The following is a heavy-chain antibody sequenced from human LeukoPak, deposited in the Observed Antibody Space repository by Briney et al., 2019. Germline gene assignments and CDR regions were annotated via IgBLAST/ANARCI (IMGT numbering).Heavy chain of an antibody. D-gene: IGHD6-19*01. CDR2: RYHGGST. CDR1: GGSISTYY. J-gene: IGHJ4*02. Sequence: SETLSLTCTVSGGSISTYYWSWIPQPPGKGLEWIGYRYHGGSTYCNPSLKTRVTISVDTSKNQFSLKLSSVTAADTAVYYCARVGSGSFDYWGQGTLVTVSS. V-gene: IGHV4-59*01. CDR3: ARVGSGSFDY.